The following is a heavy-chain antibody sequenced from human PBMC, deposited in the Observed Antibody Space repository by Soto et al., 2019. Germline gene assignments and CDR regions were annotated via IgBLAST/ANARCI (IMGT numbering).Heavy chain of an antibody. CDR2: IYHSGST. Sequence: QLQLQESGSGLVKPSQTLSLTCAVSGGSISSGGYSWSWIRQPPGKGLEWIGYIYHSGSTYYYPALTSRVTISVDRPKNQFSLKLRSVTAADTAVYYCARRRGFPYYYGMDVWGQGTTVTVSS. V-gene: IGHV4-30-2*01. CDR3: ARRRGFPYYYGMDV. CDR1: GGSISSGGYS. J-gene: IGHJ6*02. D-gene: IGHD5-12*01.